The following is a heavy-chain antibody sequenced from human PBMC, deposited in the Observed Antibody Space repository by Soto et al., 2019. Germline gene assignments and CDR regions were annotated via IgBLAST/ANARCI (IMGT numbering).Heavy chain of an antibody. CDR2: TYYRSRWYN. J-gene: IGHJ4*02. CDR3: ARLIGTSWFVG. D-gene: IGHD6-13*01. V-gene: IGHV6-1*01. Sequence: SQTLSLTCAISGDSISSNNAAWSWIRQSPSRGLEWLGRTYYRSRWYNDYAVSVKSRMTINADTSKNQFSLQLNYVTPEDTAVYYCARLIGTSWFVGWGQGTPVTVSS. CDR1: GDSISSNNAA.